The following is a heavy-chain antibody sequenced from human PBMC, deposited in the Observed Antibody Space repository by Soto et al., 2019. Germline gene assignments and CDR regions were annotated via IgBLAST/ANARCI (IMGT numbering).Heavy chain of an antibody. V-gene: IGHV3-30-3*01. CDR1: GFTLNYYY. CDR3: EREGGAEPDIGHYYYGMEV. Sequence: VGSLILAFSASGFTLNYYYIDFVLQAPGKGLEWVAVISFDVSRKYYADSVRCRFTIYRANSNITVFLQINSLRGEETAVYYCEREGGAEPDIGHYYYGMEVCGKRNTV. J-gene: IGHJ6*04. CDR2: ISFDVSRK. D-gene: IGHD5-12*01.